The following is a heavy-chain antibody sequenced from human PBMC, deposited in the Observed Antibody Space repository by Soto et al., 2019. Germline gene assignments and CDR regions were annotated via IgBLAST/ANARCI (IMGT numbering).Heavy chain of an antibody. CDR3: ARWSPYYYYGMDV. J-gene: IGHJ6*02. Sequence: QVQLVQSGAEVKKPGSSVKVSCKASGGTFSSYTISWVRQAPGQGLEWMGRIIPILGIANYAQKCQGRVTITADKSTSTAYMELSSLRSEDTAVYYCARWSPYYYYGMDVWGQGTTVTVSS. CDR1: GGTFSSYT. CDR2: IIPILGIA. V-gene: IGHV1-69*02.